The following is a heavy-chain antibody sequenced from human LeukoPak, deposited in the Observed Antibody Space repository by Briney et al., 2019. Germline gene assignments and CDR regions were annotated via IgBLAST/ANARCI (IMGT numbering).Heavy chain of an antibody. J-gene: IGHJ6*03. V-gene: IGHV4-38-2*02. CDR1: GYSISSGYY. CDR2: IYHSGST. CDR3: ARTLAPTEGVYYMDV. Sequence: SETLSLTCTVSGYSISSGYYWGWIRQPPGKGLEWIGSIYHSGSTYYNPSLKSRVTISVDTSKNQFSLKLSSVTAADTAGYYCARTLAPTEGVYYMDVWGKGTTVTVSS.